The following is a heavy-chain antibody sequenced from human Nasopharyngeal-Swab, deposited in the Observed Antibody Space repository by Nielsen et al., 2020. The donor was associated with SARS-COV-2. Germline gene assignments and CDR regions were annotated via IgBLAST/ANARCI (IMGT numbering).Heavy chain of an antibody. D-gene: IGHD5-18*01. V-gene: IGHV4-59*01. CDR1: GGSFSGYY. J-gene: IGHJ5*02. Sequence: SETLSLTCAVYGGSFSGYYWGWIRQPPGKGLEWIGYIYYSGSTNYNPSLKSRVTISVDTSKNQFSLKLSSVTAADTAVYYCARDPGYSYFNWFDPWGQGTLVTVSS. CDR2: IYYSGST. CDR3: ARDPGYSYFNWFDP.